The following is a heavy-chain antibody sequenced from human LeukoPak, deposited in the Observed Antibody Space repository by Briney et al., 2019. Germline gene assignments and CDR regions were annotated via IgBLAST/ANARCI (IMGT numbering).Heavy chain of an antibody. V-gene: IGHV1-69*05. CDR1: GGTFSSYA. J-gene: IGHJ6*03. CDR2: IIPIFGTA. D-gene: IGHD3-3*01. Sequence: ASVKVSCKASGGTFSSYAISWVRQAPGQGLEWMGGIIPIFGTANYAQKFQGRVTITTDESTSTAYMELSSLRSEDTAVYYCASQETYYDFWSGYRRGYYYYYYMDVWGKGTTVTVSS. CDR3: ASQETYYDFWSGYRRGYYYYYYMDV.